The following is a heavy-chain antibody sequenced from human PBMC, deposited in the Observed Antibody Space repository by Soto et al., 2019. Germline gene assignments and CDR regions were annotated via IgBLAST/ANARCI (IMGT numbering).Heavy chain of an antibody. J-gene: IGHJ6*02. D-gene: IGHD6-6*01. CDR2: ISYDGSNK. Sequence: GGSLRLSCAASGFTFSSYGMHWVRQAPGKGLEWVAVISYDGSNKYYADSVKGRFTISRDNSKNTLYLQMNSLRAEDTAVYYCAKDRARRHYYYYGMDVWGQGTTVTVSS. CDR1: GFTFSSYG. V-gene: IGHV3-30*18. CDR3: AKDRARRHYYYYGMDV.